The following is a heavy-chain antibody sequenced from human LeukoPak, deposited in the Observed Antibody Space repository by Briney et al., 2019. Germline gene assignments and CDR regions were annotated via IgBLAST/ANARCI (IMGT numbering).Heavy chain of an antibody. CDR1: GGTFSSSA. D-gene: IGHD3-9*01. V-gene: IGHV1-69*13. CDR3: ASRKTYDILTGYNPLDY. J-gene: IGHJ4*02. Sequence: SVKVSCKASGGTFSSSAISWVRRAPGQGLEWMGGNIPIFGTANYAQKFQGRVTITADESTSTAYMGLSSLRFEDTAVYYCASRKTYDILTGYNPLDYWGQGTLVTVSS. CDR2: NIPIFGTA.